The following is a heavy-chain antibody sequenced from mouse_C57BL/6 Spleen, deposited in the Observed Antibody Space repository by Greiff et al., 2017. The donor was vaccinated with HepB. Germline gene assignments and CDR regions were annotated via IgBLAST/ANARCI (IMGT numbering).Heavy chain of an antibody. J-gene: IGHJ1*03. V-gene: IGHV1-22*01. CDR2: INPNNGGT. CDR3: ARRIYYDGYFDV. Sequence: VQLQQSGPELVKPGASVKMSCKASGYTFTDYNMHWVKQSHGKSLEWIGYINPNNGGTSYNQKFKGKATLTVNKSSSTAYMELRSLTSEDSAVYYCARRIYYDGYFDVWGTGTTVTVSS. D-gene: IGHD2-4*01. CDR1: GYTFTDYN.